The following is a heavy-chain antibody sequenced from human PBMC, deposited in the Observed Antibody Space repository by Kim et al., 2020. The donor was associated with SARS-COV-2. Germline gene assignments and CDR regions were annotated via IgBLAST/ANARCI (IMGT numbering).Heavy chain of an antibody. Sequence: ASVKVSCKASGYTFTSYDINWVRQATGQGPEWMGWMNPNSGNTGYAQKFQGRVTMTRNTSISTAYMELSSLRSEDTAVYYCARADRGIVGATVYYFDYWGQGTLVTVSS. CDR2: MNPNSGNT. CDR3: ARADRGIVGATVYYFDY. CDR1: GYTFTSYD. J-gene: IGHJ4*02. D-gene: IGHD1-26*01. V-gene: IGHV1-8*02.